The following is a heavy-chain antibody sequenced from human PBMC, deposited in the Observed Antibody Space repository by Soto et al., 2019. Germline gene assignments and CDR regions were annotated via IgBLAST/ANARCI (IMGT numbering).Heavy chain of an antibody. CDR2: ISSSGSTI. D-gene: IGHD2-21*02. CDR1: GFTFISYE. CDR3: ARDPRGGGDCYSCYYYYGMDV. V-gene: IGHV3-48*03. J-gene: IGHJ6*02. Sequence: GGSLRLSCAASGFTFISYEMNWVRQAPGKGLEWVSYISSSGSTIYYADSVKGRFTISRDNAKNSLYLQMNSLRAEDTAVYYCARDPRGGGDCYSCYYYYGMDVWGQGTTVTVS.